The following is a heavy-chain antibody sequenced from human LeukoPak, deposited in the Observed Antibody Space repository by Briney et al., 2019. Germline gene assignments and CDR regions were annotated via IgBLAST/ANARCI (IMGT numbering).Heavy chain of an antibody. D-gene: IGHD1-26*01. Sequence: GGSLRLSCATSGFTFDDYGMTWVRQVPGKGLEWVSGLNWNGGRTGYADSVKGRFTISRDNAKNSLYLQMNNLRVEDTALYFCARDSHSGTYGGGVEYWGQGTRVTVSS. J-gene: IGHJ4*02. CDR1: GFTFDDYG. CDR3: ARDSHSGTYGGGVEY. CDR2: LNWNGGRT. V-gene: IGHV3-20*04.